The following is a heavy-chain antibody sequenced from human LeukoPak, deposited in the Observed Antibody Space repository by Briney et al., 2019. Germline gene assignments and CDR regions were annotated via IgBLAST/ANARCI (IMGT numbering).Heavy chain of an antibody. D-gene: IGHD3-10*01. Sequence: SETLSLTCTVSGGSISSYYWSWIRQPPGKGLEWIGYIYYSGSTNYNPSLKSRVTISVDTSKNQFSLKLSSVTAADTAVYYCASVSSYYYGSGLDYWGQGTLVTVSS. CDR3: ASVSSYYYGSGLDY. V-gene: IGHV4-59*08. J-gene: IGHJ4*02. CDR1: GGSISSYY. CDR2: IYYSGST.